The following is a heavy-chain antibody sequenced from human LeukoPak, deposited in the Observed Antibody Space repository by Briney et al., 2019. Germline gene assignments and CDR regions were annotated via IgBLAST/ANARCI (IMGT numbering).Heavy chain of an antibody. CDR2: IYYSGST. V-gene: IGHV4-30-4*01. D-gene: IGHD3-10*01. J-gene: IGHJ3*02. CDR1: GGSISSGDYY. CDR3: ARASGQDAKDAFDI. Sequence: PSETLSLTCTVSGGSISSGDYYWSWIRQPPGKGLEWIGYIYYSGSTYYNPSLKSRVTISVDTSKNQFSLKLSSVTAADTAVYYCARASGQDAKDAFDIWGQGTMVTVSS.